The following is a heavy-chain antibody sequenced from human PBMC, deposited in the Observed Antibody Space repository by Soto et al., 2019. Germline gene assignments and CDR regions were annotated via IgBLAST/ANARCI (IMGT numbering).Heavy chain of an antibody. CDR3: ASPARNYDFWSGYSFDI. CDR2: MNPNSGNT. D-gene: IGHD3-3*01. Sequence: QVQLVQSGAEVKKPGASVKVSCKASGYTFTSYNINGGRQATGQGLDWMGWMNPNSGNTGYAQKFQGRVTMTRNTSISTAYMELSSLRSEDTAVYYCASPARNYDFWSGYSFDIWGQGTMVTVSS. J-gene: IGHJ3*02. CDR1: GYTFTSYN. V-gene: IGHV1-8*01.